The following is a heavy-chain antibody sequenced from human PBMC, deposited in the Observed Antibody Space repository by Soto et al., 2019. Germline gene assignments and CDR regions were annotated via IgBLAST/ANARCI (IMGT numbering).Heavy chain of an antibody. D-gene: IGHD6-13*01. J-gene: IGHJ6*03. V-gene: IGHV3-30*18. Sequence: GGSLRLSCAASGFTFSSYGMHWVRQAPGKGLEWVAVISYDGSNKYYADSVKGRFTISRDNSKNTLYLQMNSLRAEDTAVYYCAKVEQQLVLGNDYYYYMDVWGKGTTVTVSS. CDR2: ISYDGSNK. CDR3: AKVEQQLVLGNDYYYYMDV. CDR1: GFTFSSYG.